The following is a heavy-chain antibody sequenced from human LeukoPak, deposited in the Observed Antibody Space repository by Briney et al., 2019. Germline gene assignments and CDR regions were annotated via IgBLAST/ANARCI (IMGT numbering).Heavy chain of an antibody. CDR3: AKKFGGYRSGTSCQNKFDH. Sequence: GGSLRLSCAASGFTFSSYAMSWVRQAPGKGLEWVSTISASAGSTYYADSVKGRFTVSRDNSKNTLYLQMNSLRAEDTAVYYCAKKFGGYRSGTSCQNKFDHRGQGTLVTVSS. CDR2: ISASAGST. V-gene: IGHV3-23*01. D-gene: IGHD2-2*01. J-gene: IGHJ4*02. CDR1: GFTFSSYA.